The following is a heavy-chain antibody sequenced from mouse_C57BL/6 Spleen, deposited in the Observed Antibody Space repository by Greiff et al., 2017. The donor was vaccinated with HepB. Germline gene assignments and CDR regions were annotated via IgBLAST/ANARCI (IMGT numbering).Heavy chain of an antibody. Sequence: QVQLQQSGAELVKPGASVKISCKASGYAFSSYWMNWVKQRPGKGLEWIGQIYPGDGDTNYNGKFKGKATLTADKSSSTAYMQLSSLTSEDSAVYFCARKELRYYLDYWGQGTTLTVSS. CDR1: GYAFSSYW. CDR3: ARKELRYYLDY. J-gene: IGHJ2*01. V-gene: IGHV1-80*01. CDR2: IYPGDGDT. D-gene: IGHD1-1*01.